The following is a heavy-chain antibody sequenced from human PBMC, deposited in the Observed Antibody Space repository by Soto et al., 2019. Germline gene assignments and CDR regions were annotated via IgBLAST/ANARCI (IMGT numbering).Heavy chain of an antibody. D-gene: IGHD6-13*01. J-gene: IGHJ6*02. CDR2: ISYDGSNK. Sequence: GGSLRLSCAASGFTFSSYAMHWFRQAPCKWLEWVAVISYDGSNKYYADSVKGRFTISRDNSKNTLYLQMNSLRAEDTAVYYCAQQLVSNYGYYYYGMDVWGQGTTVTVSS. CDR3: AQQLVSNYGYYYYGMDV. V-gene: IGHV3-30-3*01. CDR1: GFTFSSYA.